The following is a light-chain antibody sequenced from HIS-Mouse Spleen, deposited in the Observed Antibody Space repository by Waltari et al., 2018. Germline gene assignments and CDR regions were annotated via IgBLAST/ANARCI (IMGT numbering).Light chain of an antibody. CDR1: QSISSW. CDR3: QQYNSYSYT. CDR2: KAS. V-gene: IGKV1-5*03. Sequence: DIQMTQSPSTLSASVGDRVTITCRASQSISSWLAWYQKKPGKAPKLLIYKASSLESGVPSRFSGSGSRTEFTLNISSLQPDDFATYYCQQYNSYSYTFGQGTKLEIK. J-gene: IGKJ2*01.